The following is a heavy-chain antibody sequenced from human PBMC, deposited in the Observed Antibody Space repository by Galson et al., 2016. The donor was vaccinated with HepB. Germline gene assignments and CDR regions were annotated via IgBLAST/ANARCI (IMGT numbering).Heavy chain of an antibody. CDR1: GLTFSRDG. D-gene: IGHD3-16*01. J-gene: IGHJ4*02. CDR2: IWSDGNTK. V-gene: IGHV3-33*01. CDR3: ARAHTIMLNYFDY. Sequence: SLRLSCAASGLTFSRDGMHWFRQPPGKGLEWVAVIWSDGNTKFYADSVKGRFTNSRDNSKNTLFLQMNSLRAEDTAVYYCARAHTIMLNYFDYWGQGTLVTVSS.